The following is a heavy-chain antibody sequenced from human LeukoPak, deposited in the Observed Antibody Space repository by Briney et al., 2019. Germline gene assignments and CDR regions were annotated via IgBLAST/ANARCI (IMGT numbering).Heavy chain of an antibody. CDR1: GGSMSSTSYY. CDR2: IYYSGST. J-gene: IGHJ5*02. CDR3: ASQDSSSWNHVMYNWFDP. D-gene: IGHD6-13*01. Sequence: SETLSLTCTVSGGSMSSTSYYWGWICQPPGRGLEWIGTIYYSGSTYYNPSLKSRVTISVDTSKNQFSLKLSSVTAADTAVYYCASQDSSSWNHVMYNWFDPWGQGTLVTVSS. V-gene: IGHV4-39*01.